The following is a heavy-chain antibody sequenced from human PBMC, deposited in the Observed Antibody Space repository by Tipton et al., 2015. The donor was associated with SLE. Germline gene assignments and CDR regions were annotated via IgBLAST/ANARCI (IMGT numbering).Heavy chain of an antibody. Sequence: QSGPEVKKPGASVKVSCKASGYIFASYDINWVRQATGQGLEWMGWMNPDNGDTGYAQKFQGRVTMTRSSSISTAYMELRSLISDDTAVYYCARVRGAARPLDDWGQGTLVTVSS. CDR2: MNPDNGDT. CDR1: GYIFASYD. CDR3: ARVRGAARPLDD. J-gene: IGHJ4*02. D-gene: IGHD6-6*01. V-gene: IGHV1-8*01.